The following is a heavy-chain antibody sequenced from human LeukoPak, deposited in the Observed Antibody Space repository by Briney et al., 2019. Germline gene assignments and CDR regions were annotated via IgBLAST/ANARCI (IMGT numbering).Heavy chain of an antibody. CDR2: IYPGDSDT. V-gene: IGHV5-51*01. CDR1: GYSFTSYW. J-gene: IGHJ4*02. CDR3: ARGIDSGSYPGGPDY. D-gene: IGHD1-26*01. Sequence: AGESLKISCKGSGYSFTSYWIGWVRQMPGKGLEWMGIIYPGDSDTRYSPSFQGQVTISADKSISTAYLQWSSLKASDTAMYYCARGIDSGSYPGGPDYWGQGTLVTVSS.